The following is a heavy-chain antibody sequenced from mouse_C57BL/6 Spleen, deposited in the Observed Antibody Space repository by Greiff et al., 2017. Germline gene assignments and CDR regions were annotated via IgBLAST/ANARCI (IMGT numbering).Heavy chain of an antibody. CDR2: FYPGSGSI. J-gene: IGHJ4*01. D-gene: IGHD4-1*01. Sequence: VQLQQSGAELVKPGASVKLSCKASGYTFTEYTIHWVKQRSGQGLEWIGWFYPGSGSIKYNEKFKDKATLTADKSSSPGYMELSRLTSEDSAVYVCARHEDRAALGWAMDYWGQGTSVTVSA. CDR3: ARHEDRAALGWAMDY. V-gene: IGHV1-62-2*01. CDR1: GYTFTEYT.